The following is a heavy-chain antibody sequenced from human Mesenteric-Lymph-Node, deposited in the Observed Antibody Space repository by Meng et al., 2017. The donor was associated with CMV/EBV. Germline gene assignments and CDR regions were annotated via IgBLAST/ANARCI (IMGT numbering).Heavy chain of an antibody. D-gene: IGHD2-8*01. J-gene: IGHJ4*02. V-gene: IGHV1-2*02. CDR2: INPNSGGT. CDR1: GYTFTGYY. Sequence: ASVKVSCKASGYTFTGYYIHWVRQAPGQGLEWMGWINPNSGGTNYAQKFQGRVTMTRDTSISTAYMELSSLRSEDTAVYYCARSLGGGRYCTNGVCYPSGDYFDYWGQGTLVTVSS. CDR3: ARSLGGGRYCTNGVCYPSGDYFDY.